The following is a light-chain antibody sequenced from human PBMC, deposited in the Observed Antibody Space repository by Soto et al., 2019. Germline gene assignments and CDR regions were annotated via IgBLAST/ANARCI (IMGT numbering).Light chain of an antibody. CDR2: EVS. CDR3: SSYAGSNIYVV. J-gene: IGLJ2*01. CDR1: GSDVGGYNY. Sequence: QSALTQPPSASGSPGQSVTISCTGTGSDVGGYNYVSWYQHHPGKAPKLMLCEVSTRPSGVPDRFSGSKSGNTASLTVSGLQAEDEADYYCSSYAGSNIYVVFGGGTKVTVL. V-gene: IGLV2-8*01.